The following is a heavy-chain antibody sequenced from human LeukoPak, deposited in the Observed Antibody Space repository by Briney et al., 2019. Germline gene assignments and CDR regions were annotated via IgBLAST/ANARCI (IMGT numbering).Heavy chain of an antibody. CDR2: IYSGGST. V-gene: IGHV3-53*05. CDR1: GFTVSSNY. J-gene: IGHJ4*02. Sequence: QPGGSLRLSCAASGFTVSSNYMSWVRQAPGKGLEWVSVIYSGGSTYYADSVKGRFTISRDNSKNTLYLQMNSLRPEDTAVYYCAREKYSSDWYIGPIDYWGQGTPVTVSS. CDR3: AREKYSSDWYIGPIDY. D-gene: IGHD6-13*01.